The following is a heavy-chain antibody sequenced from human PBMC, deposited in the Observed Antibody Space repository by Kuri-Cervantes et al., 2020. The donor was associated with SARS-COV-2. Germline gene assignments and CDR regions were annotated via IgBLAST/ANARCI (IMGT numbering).Heavy chain of an antibody. CDR2: ISSSSSYI. CDR1: GFTFSSYS. J-gene: IGHJ3*02. Sequence: GGSLRLSCAASGFTFSSYSMNWVRQVPGKGLEWVSSISSSSSYIYYADSVKGRFTISRDNAKNSLYLQMNSLRAEDTAVYYCAREDVRFLEWRDACDIWGQGTMVTVSS. D-gene: IGHD3-3*01. CDR3: AREDVRFLEWRDACDI. V-gene: IGHV3-21*01.